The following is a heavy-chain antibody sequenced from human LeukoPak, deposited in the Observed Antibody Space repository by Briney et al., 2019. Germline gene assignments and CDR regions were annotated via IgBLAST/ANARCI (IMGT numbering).Heavy chain of an antibody. CDR1: GGSIVNYY. V-gene: IGHV4-59*13. CDR3: ARVHRSGGGFDS. Sequence: PSETLSRPCAVSGGSIVNYYWTWVRKPPGKSLVGIVYTHHSGSTNYNPFLKSRVTMTVDTSKNQYSLNLSSVTAADTAVYYSARVHRSGGGFDSWGQGTLVTVSS. D-gene: IGHD3-3*01. CDR2: THHSGST. J-gene: IGHJ5*01.